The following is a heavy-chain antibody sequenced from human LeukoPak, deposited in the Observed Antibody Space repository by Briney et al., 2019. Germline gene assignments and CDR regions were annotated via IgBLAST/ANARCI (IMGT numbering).Heavy chain of an antibody. V-gene: IGHV4-59*01. Sequence: PSETLSLTRTVSGDSISNYYWSWVRQSPGKELEWIGYMYNRGSTIYNPSLKSRVTISTDTSKNQFSLRLTSVTVADTAVYYCARAEKAVTGTLDSWGQGTLITVSS. CDR1: GDSISNYY. CDR3: ARAEKAVTGTLDS. CDR2: MYNRGST. D-gene: IGHD6-19*01. J-gene: IGHJ4*02.